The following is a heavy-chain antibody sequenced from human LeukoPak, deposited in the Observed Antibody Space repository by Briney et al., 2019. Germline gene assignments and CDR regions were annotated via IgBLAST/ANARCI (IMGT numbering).Heavy chain of an antibody. CDR3: AEDLEDSGYDTLNPDAFDI. V-gene: IGHV3-9*01. CDR2: ISWNSGSI. J-gene: IGHJ3*02. D-gene: IGHD5-12*01. Sequence: GGSLRLSCAASGFTFDDYAMHWVRQAPGKGLEWVSGISWNSGSIGYADSVKGRFTISRDNAKNSLYLQMNSLRAEDTALYYCAEDLEDSGYDTLNPDAFDIWGQGTMVTVSS. CDR1: GFTFDDYA.